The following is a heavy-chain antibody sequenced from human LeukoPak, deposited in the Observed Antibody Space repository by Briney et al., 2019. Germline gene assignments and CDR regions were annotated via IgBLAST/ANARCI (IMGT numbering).Heavy chain of an antibody. Sequence: GGSLRPSGTASRFTLSSYSINWVRQAPGKRLDWVSSISSSSSHIYYADSVKGRFTISRDNAKNSLYLQMNSLRAEDTAVYYCARGGGGYCSSTSCYGYYWGQGTLVTVSS. V-gene: IGHV3-21*01. CDR1: RFTLSSYS. CDR2: ISSSSSHI. D-gene: IGHD2-2*01. J-gene: IGHJ4*02. CDR3: ARGGGGYCSSTSCYGYY.